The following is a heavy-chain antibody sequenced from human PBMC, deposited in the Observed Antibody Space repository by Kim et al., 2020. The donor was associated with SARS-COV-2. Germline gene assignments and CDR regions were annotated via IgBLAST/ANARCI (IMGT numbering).Heavy chain of an antibody. CDR3: ARLVLDGYKSYYYYGMDV. CDR2: IYYSGST. V-gene: IGHV4-59*13. Sequence: SETLSLTCTVSGGSISSYNWSWIRQPPGKGLEWIGYIYYSGSTNYNPSLKSRVTISVDTSKNQFSLKLSSVTAADTAVYYCARLVLDGYKSYYYYGMDVWGQGTTVTVSS. J-gene: IGHJ6*02. D-gene: IGHD5-12*01. CDR1: GGSISSYN.